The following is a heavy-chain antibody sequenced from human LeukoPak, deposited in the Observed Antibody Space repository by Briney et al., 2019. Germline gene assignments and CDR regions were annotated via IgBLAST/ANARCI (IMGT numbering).Heavy chain of an antibody. Sequence: SETLSLTCAVYGGSFSGYYWSWIRQPPGKGLEWIGEINHSGSTNYNPSLKSRVTISLDTSKNQFSLKLSSVTAADTAVYYCARVDYDLRYYYYMDVWGKGTTVTVSS. V-gene: IGHV4-34*01. J-gene: IGHJ6*03. D-gene: IGHD3-3*01. CDR1: GGSFSGYY. CDR3: ARVDYDLRYYYYMDV. CDR2: INHSGST.